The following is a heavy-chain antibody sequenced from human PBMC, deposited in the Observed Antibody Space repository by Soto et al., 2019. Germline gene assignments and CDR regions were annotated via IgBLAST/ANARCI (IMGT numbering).Heavy chain of an antibody. J-gene: IGHJ4*02. D-gene: IGHD3-9*01. CDR1: GGSISSGDYY. CDR3: ARVNYDILTGDYILFDY. V-gene: IGHV4-30-4*01. CDR2: IYYSGST. Sequence: SETLSLTCTVSGGSISSGDYYWSWIRQPPGKGLEWIGYIYYSGSTYYNPSLKSRVTISVDTSKNQFSLKLSSVTAADTALYYFARVNYDILTGDYILFDYWGQGTLVTVSS.